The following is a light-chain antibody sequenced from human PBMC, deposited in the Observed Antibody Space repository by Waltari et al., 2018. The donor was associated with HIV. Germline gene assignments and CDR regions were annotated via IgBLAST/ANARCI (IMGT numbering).Light chain of an antibody. CDR2: GAS. CDR3: QHYGSSPRT. CDR1: QSVSSSY. V-gene: IGKV3-20*01. Sequence: EIVLTQSPGTLSLSPGERATPPCRASQSVSSSYLAWYQQKPGQAPRLLIYGASSRATGIPDRFSGSGSGTDCTLTISRLEPEDFAVYYCQHYGSSPRTFGQGTKVEIK. J-gene: IGKJ1*01.